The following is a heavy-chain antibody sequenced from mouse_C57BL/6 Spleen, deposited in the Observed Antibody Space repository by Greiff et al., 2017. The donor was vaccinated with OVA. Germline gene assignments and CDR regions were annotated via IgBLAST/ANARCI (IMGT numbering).Heavy chain of an antibody. V-gene: IGHV14-2*01. CDR1: GFNIKDYY. Sequence: EVKLVESGAELVKPGASVKLSCTASGFNIKDYYMHWVKQRTEQGLEWIGRIDPEDGETKYAPKFQGKATITADTSSNTAYLQLSSLTSEDTAVYYCARDYGSSPWYFDYWGQGTTLTVSS. CDR3: ARDYGSSPWYFDY. J-gene: IGHJ2*01. CDR2: IDPEDGET. D-gene: IGHD1-1*01.